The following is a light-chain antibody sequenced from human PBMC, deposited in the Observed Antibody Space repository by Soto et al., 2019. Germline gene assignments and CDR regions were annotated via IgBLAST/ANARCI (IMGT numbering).Light chain of an antibody. V-gene: IGKV1-5*03. CDR2: KAS. CDR1: QSISSW. Sequence: DIQMTQSPSTLSASVGDRVTITCRASQSISSWLAWYQQKPGKAPKLLIYKASSLESGVPSRFSGSGSGTELNIKIRSMQPADFATYYCQKYRGVFGKGTKVDIK. J-gene: IGKJ1*01. CDR3: QKYRGV.